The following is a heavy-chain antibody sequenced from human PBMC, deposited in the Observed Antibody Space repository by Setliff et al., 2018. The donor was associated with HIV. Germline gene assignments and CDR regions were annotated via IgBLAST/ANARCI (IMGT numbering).Heavy chain of an antibody. CDR2: ISWDRYTT. V-gene: IGHV3-43D*04. Sequence: PGGSLRLSCAASGFNFNDYTMHWVRQGPGKTLEWVSLISWDRYTTNYADSVKGRFTISRDNAKNSLYLQMNSLRAEDTAIYYCARGGASSLPLDYWGHGTLVTVSS. CDR3: ARGGASSLPLDY. J-gene: IGHJ4*01. D-gene: IGHD6-13*01. CDR1: GFNFNDYT.